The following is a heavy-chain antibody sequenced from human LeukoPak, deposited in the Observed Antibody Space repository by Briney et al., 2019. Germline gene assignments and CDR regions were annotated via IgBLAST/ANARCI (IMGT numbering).Heavy chain of an antibody. D-gene: IGHD7-27*01. CDR2: IKEGGSEK. Sequence: GGSLRLSCAASGFTFSNYWMTWVRQAPGTGLEWVANIKEGGSEKYYVDSVKGRFTISRDNAKNSLYLQMNSLRAEDTALYYCARGGPTGALDYWGQGTLVTVSS. J-gene: IGHJ4*02. CDR3: ARGGPTGALDY. CDR1: GFTFSNYW. V-gene: IGHV3-7*01.